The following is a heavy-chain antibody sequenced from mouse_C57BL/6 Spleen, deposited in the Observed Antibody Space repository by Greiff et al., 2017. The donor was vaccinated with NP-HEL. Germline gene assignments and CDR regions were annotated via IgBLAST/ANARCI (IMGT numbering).Heavy chain of an antibody. Sequence: QVQLQQSGAELVMPGASVKLSCKASGYTFTSYWMHWVKQRPGQGLEWIGEIDPSDSYTNYNQKFKGKSTLTVDKSSSTAYMQLSSLTSEDSAVYDWASSRGNAFAYWGQGTLVTVSA. CDR1: GYTFTSYW. V-gene: IGHV1-69*01. CDR2: IDPSDSYT. CDR3: ASSRGNAFAY. J-gene: IGHJ3*01. D-gene: IGHD6-1*01.